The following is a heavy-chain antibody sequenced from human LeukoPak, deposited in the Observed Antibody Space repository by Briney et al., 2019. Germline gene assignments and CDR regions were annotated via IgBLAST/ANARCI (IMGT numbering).Heavy chain of an antibody. Sequence: LGESLKISCKGSGYSFTSYWISWVRQMPGKGLEWMGRIDPSDSYTNYSPSFQGHVTISAGKSISTAYLQWSSLKASDTAMYYCARSTTGTTSFDYWGQGTLVTVSS. CDR1: GYSFTSYW. V-gene: IGHV5-10-1*01. J-gene: IGHJ4*02. D-gene: IGHD1-1*01. CDR3: ARSTTGTTSFDY. CDR2: IDPSDSYT.